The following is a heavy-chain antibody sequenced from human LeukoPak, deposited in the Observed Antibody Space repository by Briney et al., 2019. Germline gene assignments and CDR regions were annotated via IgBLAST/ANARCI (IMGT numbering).Heavy chain of an antibody. Sequence: SETLSLTCAVYGGSFSGYYWSWIRQPPGKGLEWIGSIYYSGSTYYNPSLKSRVTISVDTSKNQFSLKLSSVTAADTAVYYCARRSTYYYGSGSYYNYFDYWGQGTLVTVSS. J-gene: IGHJ4*02. CDR3: ARRSTYYYGSGSYYNYFDY. CDR2: IYYSGST. D-gene: IGHD3-10*01. CDR1: GGSFSGYY. V-gene: IGHV4-34*01.